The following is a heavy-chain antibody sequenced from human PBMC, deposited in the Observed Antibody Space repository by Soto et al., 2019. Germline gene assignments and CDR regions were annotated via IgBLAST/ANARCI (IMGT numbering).Heavy chain of an antibody. Sequence: EVQLLESGGGLVQPGGSLRLSCAASGFTFSSYAMSWVRQAPGKGLEWVSAISGSGGSTYYADSVKGRFTISRDNSKNTLYLXMNSLRAXDXAXYYXXXXGSDSGYVGYYYYMDVWGKGTTVTVSS. CDR3: XXXGSDSGYVGYYYYMDV. V-gene: IGHV3-23*01. D-gene: IGHD5-12*01. CDR1: GFTFSSYA. CDR2: ISGSGGST. J-gene: IGHJ6*03.